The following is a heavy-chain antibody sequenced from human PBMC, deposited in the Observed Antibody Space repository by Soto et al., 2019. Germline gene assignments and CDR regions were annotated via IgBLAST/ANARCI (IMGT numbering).Heavy chain of an antibody. CDR1: GGSISTYY. J-gene: IGHJ4*02. D-gene: IGHD4-17*01. V-gene: IGHV4-59*01. CDR2: IYYSGST. Sequence: SETLSLTCTASGGSISTYYWSWIRQPPGKGLEWIGYIYYSGSTSYNPSLKSRVTISVDASKIQFSLRLTSVTTADTAVYYCARGQYFGVSDYWGQGTLVT. CDR3: ARGQYFGVSDY.